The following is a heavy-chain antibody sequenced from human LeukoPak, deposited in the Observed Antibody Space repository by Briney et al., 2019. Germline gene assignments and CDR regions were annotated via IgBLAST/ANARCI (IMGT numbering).Heavy chain of an antibody. Sequence: SETLSLTCTVSGGSISSSSYYWGWIRQPPGKGLEWIGSIYYSGSTYYNPSLKSRVTISVDRSKNQFSLKLSSVTAADTAVYYCARASSGWSVNFGMDVWGQGTTVTVSS. J-gene: IGHJ6*02. D-gene: IGHD6-19*01. CDR3: ARASSGWSVNFGMDV. CDR2: IYYSGST. V-gene: IGHV4-39*07. CDR1: GGSISSSSYY.